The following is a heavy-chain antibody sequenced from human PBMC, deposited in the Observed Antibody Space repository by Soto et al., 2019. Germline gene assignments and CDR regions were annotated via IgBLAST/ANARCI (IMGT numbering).Heavy chain of an antibody. J-gene: IGHJ3*02. CDR2: INGSGRSI. V-gene: IGHV3-11*01. D-gene: IGHD2-21*01. CDR3: ASSLVILNRGLRTFDI. CDR1: GFSFSDYY. Sequence: QVQLVESGGGLVRPGGSLRLSCAASGFSFSDYYMTWIRQAPGKGLEWVSYINGSGRSIYYADSVKGRFTISRDNAKNSLFLQMNSLRAEDTAVYYCASSLVILNRGLRTFDIWGQGTMVTVS.